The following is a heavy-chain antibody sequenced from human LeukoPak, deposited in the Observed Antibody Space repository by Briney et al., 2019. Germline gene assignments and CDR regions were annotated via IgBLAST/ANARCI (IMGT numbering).Heavy chain of an antibody. D-gene: IGHD6-13*01. J-gene: IGHJ4*02. Sequence: GGSLRLSCAASGFTFSSYSMNWVRQAPGKGLEWVSYISSSSSTIYYADSVKGRFTISRDNAKNSLYLQMNSLRAEDTAVYYCARGHSSSWLGDYFDYWGQGTLVTVSS. CDR1: GFTFSSYS. V-gene: IGHV3-48*01. CDR2: ISSSSSTI. CDR3: ARGHSSSWLGDYFDY.